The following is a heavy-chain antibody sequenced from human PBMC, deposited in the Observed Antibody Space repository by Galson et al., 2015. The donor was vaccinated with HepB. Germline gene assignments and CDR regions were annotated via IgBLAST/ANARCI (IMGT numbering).Heavy chain of an antibody. D-gene: IGHD6-19*01. CDR1: GFTFSSYA. CDR2: ISYDGSNK. J-gene: IGHJ5*02. Sequence: SLRLSCAASGFTFSSYAMHWVRQAPGKGLEWVAVISYDGSNKYYADSVKGRFTISRDNSKNTLYLQMNSLRAEDTAVYYCASGAVAGLDPWGQGTLVTVSS. V-gene: IGHV3-30-3*01. CDR3: ASGAVAGLDP.